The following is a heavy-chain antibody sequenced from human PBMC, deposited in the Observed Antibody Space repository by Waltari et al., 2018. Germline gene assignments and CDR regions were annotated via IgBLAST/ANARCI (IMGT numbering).Heavy chain of an antibody. J-gene: IGHJ5*02. D-gene: IGHD3-9*01. CDR3: ARAYYDILTGYSINWFDP. CDR2: SIPIFGTA. V-gene: IGHV1-69*05. Sequence: QVQLVQSGAEVKKPGSSVKVSCKASGGTFSSYAISWVRQAPGQGLEWMGGSIPIFGTANYAQKFQGRVTITTDESTSTAYMELSSLRSEDTAVYYCARAYYDILTGYSINWFDPWGQGTLVTVSS. CDR1: GGTFSSYA.